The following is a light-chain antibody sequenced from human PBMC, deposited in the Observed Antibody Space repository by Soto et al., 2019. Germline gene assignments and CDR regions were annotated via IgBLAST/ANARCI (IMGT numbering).Light chain of an antibody. CDR3: GSYTSSSSYV. CDR2: DVS. CDR1: SSDVGTYNS. V-gene: IGLV2-14*01. J-gene: IGLJ1*01. Sequence: SALTQPASVSGSPGQSITISCTGTSSDVGTYNSVSWYQQYPGKAPKLMIHDVSNRPSGVSNRFSGSKSGNTASLTISGLQAEDEADYYCGSYTSSSSYVFGSGTKVTVL.